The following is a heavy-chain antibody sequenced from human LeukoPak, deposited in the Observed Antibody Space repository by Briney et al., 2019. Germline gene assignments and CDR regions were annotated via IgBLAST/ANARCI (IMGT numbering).Heavy chain of an antibody. J-gene: IGHJ4*02. CDR2: IKQDGSEI. CDR1: GFTFSSHW. D-gene: IGHD2-21*02. V-gene: IGHV3-7*04. CDR3: ARGETARVDY. Sequence: GGSLRLSCAASGFTFSSHWVAWLRRAPEKGLEWVANIKQDGSEIYYVDSVKGRFTISRDNAKNSLYLQMNSLRDEDTAVYYCARGETARVDYWGQGILVTVSS.